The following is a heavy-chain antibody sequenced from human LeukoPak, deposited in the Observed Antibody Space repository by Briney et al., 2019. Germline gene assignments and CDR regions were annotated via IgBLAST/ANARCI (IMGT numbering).Heavy chain of an antibody. CDR2: IRYDGSNK. D-gene: IGHD3-22*01. CDR3: ARPYDSSGYPDFGY. J-gene: IGHJ4*02. CDR1: GFTFSSYG. V-gene: IGHV3-30*02. Sequence: GGSLRLSCAASGFTFSSYGMHWVRQAPGKGLEWVAFIRYDGSNKYYADSVKGRFTISRDNSKNTLYLQMNSLRAEDTAVYYCARPYDSSGYPDFGYWGQGTLVTVSS.